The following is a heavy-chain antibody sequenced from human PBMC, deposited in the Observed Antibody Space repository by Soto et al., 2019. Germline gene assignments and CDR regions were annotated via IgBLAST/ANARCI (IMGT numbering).Heavy chain of an antibody. CDR2: IKQDGSEK. V-gene: IGHV3-7*04. Sequence: EVQLVESGGGLVQPGGSLRLSCAASGFTFSSYWMSWVRQAPGKGLEWVANIKQDGSEKYYVDSVKGRFTISRDNAKNALYLRMNGLRAEDTAVYYCARGVTAMVRGGYFPPFAYWGQGTLVTVSS. CDR1: GFTFSSYW. CDR3: ARGVTAMVRGGYFPPFAY. J-gene: IGHJ4*02. D-gene: IGHD3-10*01.